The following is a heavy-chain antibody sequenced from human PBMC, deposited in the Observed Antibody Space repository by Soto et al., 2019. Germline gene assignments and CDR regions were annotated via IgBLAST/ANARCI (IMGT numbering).Heavy chain of an antibody. CDR1: GFTFSVSA. CDR2: IRSKADNYAT. CDR3: ARLAEWEYYDGMDV. Sequence: EVQLVESGGGLVQPGGSLKLSCAVSGFTFSVSAIHWVRQASGKGLEWVGRIRSKADNYATAYGASVKGRFSISRDDLKTTAYLQMSSLNTEGTAVYYCARLAEWEYYDGMDVWGQGTKVTVSS. J-gene: IGHJ6*02. V-gene: IGHV3-73*02. D-gene: IGHD1-26*01.